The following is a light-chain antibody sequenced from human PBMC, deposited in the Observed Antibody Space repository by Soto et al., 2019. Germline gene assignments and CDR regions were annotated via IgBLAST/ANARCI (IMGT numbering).Light chain of an antibody. J-gene: IGKJ5*01. Sequence: DIQMTQSPSTLSASVGDRVTITCRASQSISNRLAWYQQKPGKAPKVVIYDASSLESGVPSRFSGSGSGTEFILTINSLQPDDFATYYCQQYNSYPITFGQGTRLEIK. CDR3: QQYNSYPIT. CDR2: DAS. V-gene: IGKV1-5*01. CDR1: QSISNR.